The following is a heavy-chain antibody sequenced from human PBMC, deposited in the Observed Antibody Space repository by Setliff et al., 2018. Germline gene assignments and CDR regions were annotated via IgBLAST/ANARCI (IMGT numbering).Heavy chain of an antibody. J-gene: IGHJ4*02. CDR2: VYHRGST. V-gene: IGHV4-38-2*01. CDR1: GYSISSGYY. Sequence: KASETLSLTCAVSGYSISSGYYWGWIRQPPGKGLEWIGSVYHRGSTYYNPSLESRVTISVDTSMNQFSLKLSSVTAADTAVYYCASYDSPSSSWDYWGQGTLVTVSS. CDR3: ASYDSPSSSWDY. D-gene: IGHD6-13*01.